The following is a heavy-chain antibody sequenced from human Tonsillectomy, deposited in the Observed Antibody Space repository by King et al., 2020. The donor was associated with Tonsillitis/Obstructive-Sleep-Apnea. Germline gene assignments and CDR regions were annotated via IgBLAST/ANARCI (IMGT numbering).Heavy chain of an antibody. D-gene: IGHD6-13*01. CDR3: AHRGSSWYWFDP. CDR2: IYLDDDK. V-gene: IGHV2-5*02. J-gene: IGHJ5*02. Sequence: TLKESGPTLVKPTQTLTLTCSFSGFSLSTSAVGVGWIRQPPGKALEWLSLIYLDDDKRYSPSLKSRLTMTKDTSKNPVVLTMNNMDPVDTATYYCAHRGSSWYWFDPWGQGTLVTVSS. CDR1: GFSLSTSAVG.